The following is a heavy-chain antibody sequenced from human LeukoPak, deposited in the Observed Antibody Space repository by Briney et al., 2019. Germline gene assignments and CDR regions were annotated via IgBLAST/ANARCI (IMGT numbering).Heavy chain of an antibody. CDR1: GYTFTSSG. D-gene: IGHD6-19*01. CDR3: ARDAVPAYSSGWFH. CDR2: ISAYNGNT. Sequence: GASVKVSCKASGYTFTSSGISWVRHAPVQGREWMGSISAYNGNTNYAQKLQGRVTMTTDTSTSTGYMELRSLRSDDTPVYYCARDAVPAYSSGWFHGGQGTLVTVLS. J-gene: IGHJ4*02. V-gene: IGHV1-18*04.